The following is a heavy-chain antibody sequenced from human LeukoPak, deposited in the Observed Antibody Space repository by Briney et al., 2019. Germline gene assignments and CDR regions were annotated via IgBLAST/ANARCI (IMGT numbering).Heavy chain of an antibody. CDR1: GFTFSSYS. V-gene: IGHV3-48*02. D-gene: IGHD3-22*01. Sequence: GGSLRLSCAASGFTFSSYSMNWVRQAPGKGLEWVSYISRTSHTIYYADSVKGRFTISRDNAKNSLYLQMNSLRDEDTAVYYCARSTYYYDSSGYLYPSFFDYWGQGNLVTVSS. CDR2: ISRTSHTI. CDR3: ARSTYYYDSSGYLYPSFFDY. J-gene: IGHJ4*02.